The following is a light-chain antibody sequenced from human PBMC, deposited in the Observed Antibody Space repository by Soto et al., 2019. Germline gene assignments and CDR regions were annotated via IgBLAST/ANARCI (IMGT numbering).Light chain of an antibody. J-gene: IGKJ5*01. CDR3: QQYGSSPRT. CDR2: GAS. V-gene: IGKV3-20*01. CDR1: QSVNSN. Sequence: EIVMTQSPATLSLSPGERATLSCRASQSVNSNLAWYQQKAGQAPRLLIYGASSRATGIPDRFSGSGSGTDFTLTISRLEPEDFAVYYCQQYGSSPRTFGQGTRLENK.